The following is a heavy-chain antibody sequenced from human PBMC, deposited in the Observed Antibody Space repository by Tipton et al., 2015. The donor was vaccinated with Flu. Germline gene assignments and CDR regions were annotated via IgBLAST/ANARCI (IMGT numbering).Heavy chain of an antibody. Sequence: TLSLTCSVSGDSIGSPYYWGWIRQPPGKGLEWIGRFYTSGKTYYNPSLKSRVTISIDTSKNQFSLKLSSVTAADTAVYYCTRDSYGDYVDGAPGDWGQGTLVTVSS. CDR1: GDSIGSPYY. J-gene: IGHJ4*02. CDR2: FYTSGKT. CDR3: TRDSYGDYVDGAPGD. V-gene: IGHV4-38-2*02. D-gene: IGHD4-17*01.